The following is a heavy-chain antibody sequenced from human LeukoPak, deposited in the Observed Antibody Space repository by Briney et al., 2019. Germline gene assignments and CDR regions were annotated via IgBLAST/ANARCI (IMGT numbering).Heavy chain of an antibody. CDR3: ASAGSSSDYYYFSAFDI. CDR1: GYNFTPYW. Sequence: GESLKISCKASGYNFTPYWIGWVRQMPGRGLEWMGIIFPGGSDTKYSPSLQGQVTMSVDRSISTAYLQWSSLRASDTAMYYCASAGSSSDYYYFSAFDIWGQGTMVTVSS. J-gene: IGHJ3*02. V-gene: IGHV5-51*01. CDR2: IFPGGSDT. D-gene: IGHD3-22*01.